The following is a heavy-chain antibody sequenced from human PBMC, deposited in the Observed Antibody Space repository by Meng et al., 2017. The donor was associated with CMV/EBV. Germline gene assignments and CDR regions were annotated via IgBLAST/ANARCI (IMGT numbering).Heavy chain of an antibody. CDR3: AREIVVVPAAIDNWFDP. CDR1: GGSISSYY. D-gene: IGHD2-2*02. J-gene: IGHJ5*02. Sequence: QGRLPEAGPGLVKPSETLSLTCTVSGGSISSYYWGWIRQPAGKGLEWIGRIYTSGSTNYNPSLKSRVTMSVDTSKNQFSLKLSSVTAADTAVYYCAREIVVVPAAIDNWFDPWGQGTLVTVSS. V-gene: IGHV4-4*07. CDR2: IYTSGST.